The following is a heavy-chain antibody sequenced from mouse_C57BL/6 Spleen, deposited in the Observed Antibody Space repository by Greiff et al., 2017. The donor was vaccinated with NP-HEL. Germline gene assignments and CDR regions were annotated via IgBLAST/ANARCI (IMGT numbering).Heavy chain of an antibody. CDR3: AKGDSSGYPFAY. CDR2: ILPGSGST. CDR1: GYTFTGYW. J-gene: IGHJ3*01. Sequence: QVQLQQSGAELMKPGASVKLSCKATGYTFTGYWIEWVKQRPGHGLEWIGEILPGSGSTNYNEKFKGKATLTADKSSSTAYMQLSSLTSEDSAVYFCAKGDSSGYPFAYWGQGTLVTVSA. D-gene: IGHD3-2*02. V-gene: IGHV1-9*01.